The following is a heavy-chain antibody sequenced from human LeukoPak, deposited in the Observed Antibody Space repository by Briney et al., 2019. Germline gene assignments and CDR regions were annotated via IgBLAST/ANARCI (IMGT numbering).Heavy chain of an antibody. CDR3: AMQWLDY. V-gene: IGHV3-48*03. D-gene: IGHD6-19*01. CDR2: ISSSGSTK. J-gene: IGHJ4*02. Sequence: PGGSLRLSCAASGFTFSSYEMNLVRQAPGKGLEWVSYISSSGSTKYYADSVKGRFTISRDNAKNSLYLQMNSLRAEDSSVYYCAMQWLDYWGQGTLVTVSS. CDR1: GFTFSSYE.